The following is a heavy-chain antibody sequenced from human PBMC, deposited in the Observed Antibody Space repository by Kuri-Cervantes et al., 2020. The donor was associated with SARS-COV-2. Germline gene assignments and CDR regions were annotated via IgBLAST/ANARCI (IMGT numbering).Heavy chain of an antibody. J-gene: IGHJ6*03. CDR1: GFTFSNYA. CDR2: ISASGGRT. Sequence: GESLKISCAASGFTFSNYAVAWVRQAPGKGLEWVSFISASGGRTYYADSVKGRFTVSRDNSKNTLYLQMNSLRAEDTAVYYCARVSCGGDCYSGYYYYYYMDVWGKGTTVTVSS. CDR3: ARVSCGGDCYSGYYYYYYMDV. V-gene: IGHV3-23*01. D-gene: IGHD2-21*01.